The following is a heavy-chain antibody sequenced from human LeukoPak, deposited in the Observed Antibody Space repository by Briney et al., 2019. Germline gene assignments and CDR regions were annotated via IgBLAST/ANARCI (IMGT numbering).Heavy chain of an antibody. CDR2: ISSSSYI. Sequence: GGPLRLSCAASGFTFSSYSMNWVRQAPGKGLEWVSSISSSSYIYYADSVKGRFTISRDNAKNTLFLQMNSLRAEDTAVYYCARVGVTVTDYFDYWGQGTQVTVSS. J-gene: IGHJ4*02. CDR1: GFTFSSYS. CDR3: ARVGVTVTDYFDY. D-gene: IGHD4-17*01. V-gene: IGHV3-21*01.